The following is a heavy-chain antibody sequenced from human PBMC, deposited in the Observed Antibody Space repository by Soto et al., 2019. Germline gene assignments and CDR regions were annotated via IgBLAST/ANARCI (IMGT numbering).Heavy chain of an antibody. CDR3: AKERAARPGLVYGMDV. Sequence: XGSLRLSCSASGFTFSSYGMHWVRQAPGKGLEWVAVISYDGSNKYYADSVKGRFTISRDNSKNTLYLQMNSLRAEDTAVYYCAKERAARPGLVYGMDVWDQGTTATVSS. J-gene: IGHJ6*02. CDR2: ISYDGSNK. V-gene: IGHV3-30*18. CDR1: GFTFSSYG. D-gene: IGHD6-6*01.